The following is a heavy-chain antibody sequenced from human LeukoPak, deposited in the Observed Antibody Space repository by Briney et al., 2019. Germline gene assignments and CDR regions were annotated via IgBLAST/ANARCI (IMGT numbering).Heavy chain of an antibody. CDR1: GFTFSSHG. CDR3: AKSPYVWGIPEYYFDY. D-gene: IGHD3-16*01. CDR2: ISYDGSNK. V-gene: IGHV3-30*18. J-gene: IGHJ4*02. Sequence: WGSLRLSCAASGFTFSSHGMHWVRQAPGKGLEWVAVISYDGSNKYYADSVKGRFTISRDNSKNTLYLQMNSLRAEDTAVYYCAKSPYVWGIPEYYFDYWGQGTLVTVSS.